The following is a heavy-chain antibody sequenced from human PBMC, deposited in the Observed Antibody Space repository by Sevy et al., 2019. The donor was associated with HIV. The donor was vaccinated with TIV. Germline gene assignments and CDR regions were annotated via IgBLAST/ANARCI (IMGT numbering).Heavy chain of an antibody. CDR2: IYFTGNT. J-gene: IGHJ4*02. Sequence: SETLSLTCSVPGGSISSYFWTWVRQSPGKGLEWIGNIYFTGNTDYSPSLKSRVTLSLDISKNQFSLTLKSVTAADTAIYFCAGDSTARPRVLDYWGQGTPVTVSS. CDR1: GGSISSYF. V-gene: IGHV4-59*01. CDR3: AGDSTARPRVLDY. D-gene: IGHD6-6*01.